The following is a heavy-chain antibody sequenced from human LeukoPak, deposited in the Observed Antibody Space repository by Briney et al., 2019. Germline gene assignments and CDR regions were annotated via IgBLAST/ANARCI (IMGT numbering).Heavy chain of an antibody. CDR3: ARSPYSSSWYSTSNWFDP. J-gene: IGHJ5*02. Sequence: PGGSLRLSCAASGFIFSSYSMDWVRQAPGKGLEWVSSISSSSYIYYADSVKGRFTISRDDAKNSLYLQMNSLRAEDTAVYYCARSPYSSSWYSTSNWFDPWGRGTLVTVSS. D-gene: IGHD6-13*01. CDR1: GFIFSSYS. V-gene: IGHV3-21*01. CDR2: ISSSSYI.